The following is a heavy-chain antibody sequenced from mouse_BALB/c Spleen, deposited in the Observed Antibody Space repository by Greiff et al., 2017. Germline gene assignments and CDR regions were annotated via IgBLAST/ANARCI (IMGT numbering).Heavy chain of an antibody. CDR3: ARSGYYRYDRGYYFDY. CDR2: INPSTGYT. D-gene: IGHD2-14*01. Sequence: QVQLQQSGAELAKPGASVKMSCKASGYTFTSYWMHWVKQRPGQGLEWIGYINPSTGYTEYNQKFKDKATLTADKSSSTAYMQRSSLTSEDSAVYYCARSGYYRYDRGYYFDYGGQGTTLTVSS. J-gene: IGHJ2*01. V-gene: IGHV1-7*01. CDR1: GYTFTSYW.